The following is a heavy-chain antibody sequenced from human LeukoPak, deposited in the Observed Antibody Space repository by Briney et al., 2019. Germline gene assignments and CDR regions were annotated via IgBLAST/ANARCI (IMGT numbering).Heavy chain of an antibody. CDR3: GRHWGGYGPLDY. CDR2: IDYRGSA. D-gene: IGHD3-16*01. Sequence: PSETLSLTCIVSGGSINSRDYYWGWVRQPPGKGLEWVATIDYRGSAYYSPSLRSRLTISVDTSNNHFSVKLSSVTAADTALYFFGRHWGGYGPLDYWGQGALVTVSS. V-gene: IGHV4-39*01. CDR1: GGSINSRDYY. J-gene: IGHJ4*02.